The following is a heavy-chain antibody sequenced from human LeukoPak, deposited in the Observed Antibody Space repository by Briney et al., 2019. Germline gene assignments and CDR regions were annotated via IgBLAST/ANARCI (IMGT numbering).Heavy chain of an antibody. V-gene: IGHV1-69*05. CDR2: IIPIFGTA. CDR3: ARDSFNCTNGVCSLSDY. J-gene: IGHJ4*02. D-gene: IGHD2-8*01. Sequence: VASVKVSCKASGGTFSSYAISWVRQAPGQGLEWMGRIIPIFGTANYAQKFQGRVTITTDESTSTAHMELSSLRSEDTAVYYCARDSFNCTNGVCSLSDYWGQGTLVTVSS. CDR1: GGTFSSYA.